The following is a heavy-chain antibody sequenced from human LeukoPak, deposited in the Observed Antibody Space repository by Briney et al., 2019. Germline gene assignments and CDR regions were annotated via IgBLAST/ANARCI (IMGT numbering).Heavy chain of an antibody. V-gene: IGHV3-33*08. CDR1: GFTFSSYS. CDR2: IWYDGSNK. CDR3: ARDHSSGWYSDYFDY. Sequence: GGSLRLSCAASGFTFSSYSMNWVRQAPGKGLEWVAVIWYDGSNKYYADSVKGRFTISRDNSKNTLYLQMNSLRAEDTAVYYCARDHSSGWYSDYFDYWGQGTLVTVSS. J-gene: IGHJ4*02. D-gene: IGHD6-19*01.